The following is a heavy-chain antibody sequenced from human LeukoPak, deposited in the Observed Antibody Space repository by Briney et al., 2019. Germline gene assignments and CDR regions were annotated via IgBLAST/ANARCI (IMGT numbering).Heavy chain of an antibody. J-gene: IGHJ4*02. Sequence: GGSLRVSRADPGFTFCSFGMDWGCPGPGEGGGWGAVISIDGSNKYYADSVKGRFTISRDNSKNTLYLQMNSLRAEDTAVYYCAKGGKYYYDSSGLSDYWGQGTLVTVSS. V-gene: IGHV3-30*18. CDR3: AKGGKYYYDSSGLSDY. CDR2: ISIDGSNK. CDR1: GFTFCSFG. D-gene: IGHD3-22*01.